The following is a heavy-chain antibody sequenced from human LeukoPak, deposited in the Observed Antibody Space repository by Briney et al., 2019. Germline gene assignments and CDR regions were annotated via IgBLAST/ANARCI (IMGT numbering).Heavy chain of an antibody. CDR3: ARGSWDYYDSSGNDY. Sequence: GGSLRLSCAASGFTLSSYWMHWVRQAPGKGLVWVSRINSDGSSTSYADSVKGRFTISRDNAKNTLYLQMNSLRAEDTAVYYCARGSWDYYDSSGNDYWGQGTLVTVSS. V-gene: IGHV3-74*01. D-gene: IGHD3-22*01. CDR1: GFTLSSYW. J-gene: IGHJ4*02. CDR2: INSDGSST.